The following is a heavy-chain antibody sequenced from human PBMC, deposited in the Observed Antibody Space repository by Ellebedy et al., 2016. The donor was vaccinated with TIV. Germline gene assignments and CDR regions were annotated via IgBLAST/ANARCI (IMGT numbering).Heavy chain of an antibody. Sequence: GGSLRLSCAASGFTFYSYWMSWVRQAPGKGLEWVGNIKPDGSSTQNLASVKGRFTISRDNAKNSLYLQMDSLRDEEEAVYFCALDMHETAGYDVFDLWGRGTVVTVSS. V-gene: IGHV3-7*01. CDR2: IKPDGSST. CDR3: ALDMHETAGYDVFDL. CDR1: GFTFYSYW. D-gene: IGHD2-21*02. J-gene: IGHJ3*01.